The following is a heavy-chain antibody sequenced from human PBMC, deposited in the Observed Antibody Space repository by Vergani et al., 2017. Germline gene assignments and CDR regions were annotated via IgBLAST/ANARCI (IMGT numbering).Heavy chain of an antibody. CDR3: AKSGTTGFSGYWYFDL. CDR2: LRSDGSNK. Sequence: VQLVETGGGLIQPGGSLRLSCAASGFTVSSNYMSWVRQAPGKGLEWVAFLRSDGSNKYYADSVKGRFTISRDNSKNTLYLQMNSLRAEDTAVYYCAKSGTTGFSGYWYFDLWGRGTLVTVSS. CDR1: GFTVSSNY. D-gene: IGHD4-17*01. V-gene: IGHV3-30*02. J-gene: IGHJ2*01.